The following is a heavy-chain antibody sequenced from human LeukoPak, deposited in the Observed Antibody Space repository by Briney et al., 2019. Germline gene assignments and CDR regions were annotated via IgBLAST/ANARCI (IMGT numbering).Heavy chain of an antibody. CDR2: ISYDGSNK. V-gene: IGHV3-30*18. D-gene: IGHD6-6*01. J-gene: IGHJ4*02. CDR3: AKKRALGEVEYSSSYFDY. Sequence: PGRSPKLSCAASGFTFSSYGMHWVRQAPGKGLEWVAVISYDGSNKYYADSVKGRFTISRDNSKNTLYLQMNSLRAEDTAVYYCAKKRALGEVEYSSSYFDYWGQGTLVTVSS. CDR1: GFTFSSYG.